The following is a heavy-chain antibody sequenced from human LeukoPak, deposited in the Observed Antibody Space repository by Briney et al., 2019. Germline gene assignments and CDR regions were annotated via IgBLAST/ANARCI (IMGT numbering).Heavy chain of an antibody. CDR2: ISGSGGST. CDR3: ARGGRSTYFDWSPDY. J-gene: IGHJ4*02. CDR1: GFTFSSYA. V-gene: IGHV3-23*01. Sequence: GGSLRLSCAASGFTFSSYAMSWVRQAPGKGLEWVSAISGSGGSTYYADSVKGRFTISRDNARNSLYLQMNSLRAEDTAVYYCARGGRSTYFDWSPDYWGQGTLVTVSS. D-gene: IGHD3-9*01.